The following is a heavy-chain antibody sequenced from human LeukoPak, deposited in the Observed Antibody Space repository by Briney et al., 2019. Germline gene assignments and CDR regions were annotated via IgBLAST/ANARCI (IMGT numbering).Heavy chain of an antibody. J-gene: IGHJ4*02. CDR2: ISRTGTTI. CDR3: VRGGAALY. V-gene: IGHV3-48*03. D-gene: IGHD6-6*01. CDR1: GFTFSSYE. Sequence: PGGSLRLSCAASGFTFSSYEMNWVRQAPGKGLDWVSYISRTGTTIYYAASVKGRFTISRDNAKNSMYLQMNSLRLDDTAVYYCVRGGAALYWGQGTLVTVSS.